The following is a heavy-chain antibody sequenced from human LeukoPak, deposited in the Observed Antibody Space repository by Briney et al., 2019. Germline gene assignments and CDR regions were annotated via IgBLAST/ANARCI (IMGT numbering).Heavy chain of an antibody. CDR3: AREAMVVTGGHAFDI. V-gene: IGHV1-69*05. Sequence: SVKVSCKAPGGTFISYAISWVRQATGQGLEWMGRIIPIFGTANYAQKSQGRVTITTDESTSTAYMELSSLRSEDTGVYYCAREAMVVTGGHAFDIWGQGTMVTVSS. CDR2: IIPIFGTA. D-gene: IGHD4-23*01. CDR1: GGTFISYA. J-gene: IGHJ3*02.